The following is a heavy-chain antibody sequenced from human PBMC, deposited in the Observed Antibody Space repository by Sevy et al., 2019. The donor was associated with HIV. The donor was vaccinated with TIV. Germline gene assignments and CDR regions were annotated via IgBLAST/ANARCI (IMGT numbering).Heavy chain of an antibody. Sequence: SLRLSCAASGFTFDDYAMHWVRQAPGKGLEWVSGISWNSGSIGSADSVKGRFTISRDNAKNSLYLQMNSLRAEDTALYYCAKSPRYDILTGSFDPWGQGTLVTVSS. CDR2: ISWNSGSI. D-gene: IGHD3-9*01. J-gene: IGHJ5*02. CDR3: AKSPRYDILTGSFDP. CDR1: GFTFDDYA. V-gene: IGHV3-9*01.